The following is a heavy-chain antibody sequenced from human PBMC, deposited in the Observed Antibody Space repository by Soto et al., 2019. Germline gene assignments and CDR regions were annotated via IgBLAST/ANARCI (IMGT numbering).Heavy chain of an antibody. V-gene: IGHV3-48*01. CDR1: GFILSDCA. J-gene: IGHJ6*03. D-gene: IGHD7-27*01. CDR3: ARDLSWGSNWYYYMDV. Sequence: EVQLVESGGGLVQPGGSLRISCATSGFILSDCAMNWVRQAPGKGLEWVSYISSSSSVIDYADSVKGRFTVSRDNARNSRLLQMKSLRAEDTAVYYCARDLSWGSNWYYYMDVWGKGTTVTVSS. CDR2: ISSSSSVI.